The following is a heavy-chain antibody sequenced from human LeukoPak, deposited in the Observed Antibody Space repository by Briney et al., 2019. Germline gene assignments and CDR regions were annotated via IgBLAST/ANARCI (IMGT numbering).Heavy chain of an antibody. CDR3: ARGSFGGDFT. CDR1: GGSFSGYY. Sequence: SETLSLTCAVYGGSFSGYYWSWIRQPPGKGLEWIGEINHSGSTNYNPSLKSRVTISVDTSKNQFSLKLSSVTAADTAVSYCARGSFGGDFTWGQGTLVTVSS. J-gene: IGHJ5*02. CDR2: INHSGST. V-gene: IGHV4-34*01. D-gene: IGHD4-17*01.